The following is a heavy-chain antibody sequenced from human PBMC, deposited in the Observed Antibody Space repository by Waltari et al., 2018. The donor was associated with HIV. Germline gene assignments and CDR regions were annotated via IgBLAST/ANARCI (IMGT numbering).Heavy chain of an antibody. D-gene: IGHD3-22*01. CDR2: IYYSGST. J-gene: IGHJ4*02. CDR1: GGSISSYY. Sequence: QVQLQESGPGLVKPSETLSLTCTVPGGSISSYYWSWIRQPPGKGLEWIGYIYYSGSTNYNPSLKSRVTISVDTSKNQFSLKLSSVTAADTAVYYCARSRDSSRFYFDYWGQGTLVTVSS. V-gene: IGHV4-59*08. CDR3: ARSRDSSRFYFDY.